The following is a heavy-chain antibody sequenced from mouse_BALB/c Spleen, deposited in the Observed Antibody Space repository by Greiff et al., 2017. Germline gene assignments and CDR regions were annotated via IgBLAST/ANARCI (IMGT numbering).Heavy chain of an antibody. CDR3: ARPGLYAMDY. CDR1: GFTFSSYG. Sequence: EVKLVESGGDLVKPGGSLKLSCAASGFTFSSYGMSWVRQTPDKRLEWVATISSGGSYTYYPDSVKGRFTISRDNAKNTLYLQMSSLKSEDTAMYYCARPGLYAMDYWGQGTAVTVSS. CDR2: ISSGGSYT. V-gene: IGHV5-6*01. J-gene: IGHJ4*01.